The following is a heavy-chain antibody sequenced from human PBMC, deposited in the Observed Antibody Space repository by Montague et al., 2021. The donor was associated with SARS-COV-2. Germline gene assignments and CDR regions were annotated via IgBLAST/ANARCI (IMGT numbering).Heavy chain of an antibody. J-gene: IGHJ3*02. CDR1: GGSISNSHYY. CDR3: ARQHPYQTGAFNI. V-gene: IGHV4-39*01. CDR2: IYFNGHY. D-gene: IGHD2-2*01. Sequence: SETLSLTCTVSGGSISNSHYYCAWIRQPPGKGLEWIGSIYFNGHYYYNPSHKNRASISLDTSKNQYYLKLNSVAAADTAVYYCARQHPYQTGAFNIWGQGTMDTVAT.